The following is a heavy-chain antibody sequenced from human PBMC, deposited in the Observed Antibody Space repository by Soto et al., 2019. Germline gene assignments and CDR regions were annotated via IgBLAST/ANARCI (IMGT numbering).Heavy chain of an antibody. J-gene: IGHJ4*02. CDR2: IIPIFGTA. CDR1: GGTFSSYA. Sequence: SVKVSCKASGGTFSSYAISWVRQAPGQGLEWMGGIIPIFGTANYAQKFQGRVTITADKSTSTAYMELSSLRSEDTAVYYCARFNCSSTSCHLGYWGQGTLVTVSS. V-gene: IGHV1-69*06. CDR3: ARFNCSSTSCHLGY. D-gene: IGHD2-2*01.